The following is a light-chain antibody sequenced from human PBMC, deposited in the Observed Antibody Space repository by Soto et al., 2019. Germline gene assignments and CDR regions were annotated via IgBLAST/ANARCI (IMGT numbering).Light chain of an antibody. CDR3: QQRSNWPPGIT. J-gene: IGKJ4*01. CDR1: QSVSSY. Sequence: EIVLTQSPATLSLSPGERATLSCRASQSVSSYLSCYQQKPVQAPRLLIYDASNRATGIPARFSGSGSGTDFTLTISSLEPEDFAVYYCQQRSNWPPGITFGGGTKVDIK. CDR2: DAS. V-gene: IGKV3-11*01.